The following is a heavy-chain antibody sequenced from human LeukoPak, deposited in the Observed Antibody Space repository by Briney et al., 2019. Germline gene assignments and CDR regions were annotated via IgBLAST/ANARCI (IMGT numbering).Heavy chain of an antibody. D-gene: IGHD2-2*02. CDR2: IKQDGSEK. J-gene: IGHJ6*02. CDR1: GFTFSSYW. Sequence: GGSLRLSCAASGFTFSSYWMSWVRQAPGKGLEWVANIKQDGSEKYYVDSVKGRFTISRDNAKNSLYLQMNSLRAEDTAVYYCARDDPPSIVVVPAAINYYYGMGVWGQGTTVTVSS. V-gene: IGHV3-7*01. CDR3: ARDDPPSIVVVPAAINYYYGMGV.